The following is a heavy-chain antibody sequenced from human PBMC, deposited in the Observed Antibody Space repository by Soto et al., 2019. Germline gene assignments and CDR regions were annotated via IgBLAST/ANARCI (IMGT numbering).Heavy chain of an antibody. CDR1: GFTFSGSA. CDR2: IRSKANSYAT. V-gene: IGHV3-73*01. Sequence: GGSLRLSCAASGFTFSGSAMHWVRQASGKGLEWVGRIRSKANSYATAYAASVKGRFTISRDDSKNTAYLQMNSLKTEETAVYYCTREDIVATIRRSGGGYYYYYGMDVWGQGTTVTVSS. CDR3: TREDIVATIRRSGGGYYYYYGMDV. D-gene: IGHD5-12*01. J-gene: IGHJ6*02.